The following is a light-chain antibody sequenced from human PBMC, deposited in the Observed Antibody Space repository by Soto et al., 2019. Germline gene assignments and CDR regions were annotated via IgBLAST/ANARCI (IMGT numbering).Light chain of an antibody. Sequence: QSVLTQPASVSGPPGQSITISCTGTSSDVGAYNYVSWYQQHPGKAPKLMIYEVSNRPSGVSNRFSGSKSGNTASLTISGLQAEDEADYYCCSYAGSYTLYVFGTGTKVTVL. V-gene: IGLV2-14*01. CDR1: SSDVGAYNY. CDR2: EVS. J-gene: IGLJ1*01. CDR3: CSYAGSYTLYV.